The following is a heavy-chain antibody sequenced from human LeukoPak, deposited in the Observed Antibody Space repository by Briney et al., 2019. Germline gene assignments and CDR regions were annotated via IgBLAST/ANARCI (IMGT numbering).Heavy chain of an antibody. CDR3: ARGRSMLRYFDWLPQEGYYFDY. J-gene: IGHJ4*02. V-gene: IGHV4-4*02. D-gene: IGHD3-9*01. CDR2: IYHSGST. CDR1: GGSISSSNW. Sequence: SETLSLTCAVSGGSISSSNWWSWVRQPPGKGLEWIGEIYHSGSTNYNPSLKSRVTISVDTSKNQFSLKLSSVTAADTAVYYCARGRSMLRYFDWLPQEGYYFDYWGQGTLVTVSS.